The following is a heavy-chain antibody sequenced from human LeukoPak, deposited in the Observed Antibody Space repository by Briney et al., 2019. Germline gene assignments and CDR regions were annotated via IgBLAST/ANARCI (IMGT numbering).Heavy chain of an antibody. CDR1: GYTFTSYD. Sequence: ASVKVSCKASGYTFTSYDINWVRQATGQGLEWMGWISAYNGNTNYAQKLQGRVTMTTDTSTSTAYMELRSLRSDDTAVYYCARVGAAAGLGWFDPWGQATLVTVSS. D-gene: IGHD6-13*01. CDR3: ARVGAAAGLGWFDP. J-gene: IGHJ5*02. V-gene: IGHV1-18*01. CDR2: ISAYNGNT.